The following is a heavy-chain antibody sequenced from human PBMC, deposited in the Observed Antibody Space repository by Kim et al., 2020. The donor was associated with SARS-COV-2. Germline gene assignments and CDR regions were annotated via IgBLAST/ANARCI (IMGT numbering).Heavy chain of an antibody. J-gene: IGHJ4*02. V-gene: IGHV3-23*01. D-gene: IGHD5-12*01. CDR3: AKDGEVEMATIIYFPVGNRVDFDY. CDR1: GFTFSSYA. Sequence: GGSLRLSCAASGFTFSSYAMSWVRQAPGKGLEWVSAISGSGGSTYYADSVKGRFTISRDNSKNTLYLQMNSLRAEDTAVYYCAKDGEVEMATIIYFPVGNRVDFDYWGQGTLVTVSS. CDR2: ISGSGGST.